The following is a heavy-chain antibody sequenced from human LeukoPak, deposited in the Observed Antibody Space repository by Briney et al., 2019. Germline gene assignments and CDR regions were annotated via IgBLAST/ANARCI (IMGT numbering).Heavy chain of an antibody. CDR2: INPNSGGT. V-gene: IGHV1-2*02. Sequence: ASVKVSCKASGYTFTGYYMHWVRQAPGQGLEWMGWINPNSGGTNYAQKFQGRVTMTRDTSISTAYMELSRLRSDDTAVYYCARGRYDFWSGLSDWFDPWGQGTLVTVAS. D-gene: IGHD3-3*01. J-gene: IGHJ5*02. CDR3: ARGRYDFWSGLSDWFDP. CDR1: GYTFTGYY.